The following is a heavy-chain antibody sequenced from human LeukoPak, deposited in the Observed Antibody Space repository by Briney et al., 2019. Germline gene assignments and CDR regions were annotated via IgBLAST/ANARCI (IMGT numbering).Heavy chain of an antibody. D-gene: IGHD6-13*01. V-gene: IGHV4-4*07. CDR2: IYTSGIT. CDR1: GGSISSYY. Sequence: SETLSLTCTVSGGSISSYYWSWIRQPAGKGLEWIGRIYTSGITNYNPSLKSRVTMSVDTYKKQFSLKLSSVTAADTAVYYCAKDGYSSSMDVWGKGTTVTVSS. J-gene: IGHJ6*03. CDR3: AKDGYSSSMDV.